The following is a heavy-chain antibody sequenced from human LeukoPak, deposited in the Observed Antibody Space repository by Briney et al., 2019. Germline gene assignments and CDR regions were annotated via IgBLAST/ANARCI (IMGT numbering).Heavy chain of an antibody. Sequence: SETLSLTCTVSGGSISTYYWSWIRQPPGKGLEWIGYISYSWSTNYNPSLKSRVTISVDTSNNQFSLKLSSVTAADTAIYYCARGPNQWELLDYWGQGTLVTVSS. CDR3: ARGPNQWELLDY. D-gene: IGHD1-26*01. V-gene: IGHV4-59*08. J-gene: IGHJ4*02. CDR2: ISYSWST. CDR1: GGSISTYY.